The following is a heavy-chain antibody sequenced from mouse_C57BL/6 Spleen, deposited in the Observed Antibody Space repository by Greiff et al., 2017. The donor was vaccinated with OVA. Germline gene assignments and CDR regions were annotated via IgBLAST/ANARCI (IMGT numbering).Heavy chain of an antibody. D-gene: IGHD2-1*01. Sequence: EVKLVESGPGLVKPGASLKLSCAASGFTFSSYAMSWVRQTPEKRLEWVAYISSGGDYIYYADTVKGRFTISRDNARNTLYLQMSRLKSEDTAMYYCTREVTHAGFGYWGEGTLVTVS. CDR1: GFTFSSYA. CDR3: TREVTHAGFGY. CDR2: ISSGGDYI. J-gene: IGHJ3*01. V-gene: IGHV5-9-1*02.